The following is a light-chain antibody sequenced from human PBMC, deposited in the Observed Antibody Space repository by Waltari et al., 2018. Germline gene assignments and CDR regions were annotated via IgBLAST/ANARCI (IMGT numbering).Light chain of an antibody. CDR2: DAS. J-gene: IGKJ4*01. CDR1: QDITNY. CDR3: QQYDNFPPTAT. V-gene: IGKV1-33*01. Sequence: DIKMTQSPSSLSASVGDRLTTTRQASQDITNYLNWYQQKPGKPPKLLIYDASTLETGVPSRFSGSGSGTHFTFTINSLQPEDFATYYCQQYDNFPPTATFGGGTKVEIK.